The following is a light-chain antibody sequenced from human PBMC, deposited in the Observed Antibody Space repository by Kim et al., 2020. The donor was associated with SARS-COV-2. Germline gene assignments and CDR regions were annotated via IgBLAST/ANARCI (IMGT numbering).Light chain of an antibody. CDR1: QGISSY. CDR2: AAS. Sequence: ASAGDRVTITCRASQGISSYLAWYQQKPGKAHKLLIYAASTLQSGVPSMFSGSGSGTDFTLTISCLQSEDFATYYCQQYYSYPITFGQGTRLEIK. CDR3: QQYYSYPIT. V-gene: IGKV1-8*01. J-gene: IGKJ5*01.